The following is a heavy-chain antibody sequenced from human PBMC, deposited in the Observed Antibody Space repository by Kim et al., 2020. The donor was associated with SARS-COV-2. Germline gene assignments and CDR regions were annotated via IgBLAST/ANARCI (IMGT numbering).Heavy chain of an antibody. D-gene: IGHD2-2*01. Sequence: SVKVSCKASGGTFSNYIMNWVRQAPGQGLEWMGGIIPVFAEPNYAQKFQGRVXIHXXXSTNTAYXXXRRLRSDDTAVYYWAGKLPXXXALWYGMDVWGQGXTVTVSS. CDR1: GGTFSNYI. V-gene: IGHV1-69*13. CDR2: IIPVFAEP. CDR3: AGKLPXXXALWYGMDV. J-gene: IGHJ6*02.